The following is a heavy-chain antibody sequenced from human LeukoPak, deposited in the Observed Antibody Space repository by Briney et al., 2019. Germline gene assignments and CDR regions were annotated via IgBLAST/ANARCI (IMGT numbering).Heavy chain of an antibody. Sequence: PGGSLRLSCAASGFTTKYYAMNWFRQAPGKGLEWVSALSGSGDITYYADSVKGRFTISRDTSENTLSLQMNSLRVEDTAMYYCAKGSSGYSFEVFDVWGQGAMVTVAS. D-gene: IGHD3-22*01. CDR3: AKGSSGYSFEVFDV. V-gene: IGHV3-23*01. CDR1: GFTTKYYA. J-gene: IGHJ3*01. CDR2: LSGSGDIT.